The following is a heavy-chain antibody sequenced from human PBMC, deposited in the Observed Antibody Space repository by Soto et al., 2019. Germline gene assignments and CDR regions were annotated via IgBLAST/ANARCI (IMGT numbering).Heavy chain of an antibody. J-gene: IGHJ6*02. V-gene: IGHV4-31*03. Sequence: QVQLQETGPGLVKPSQTLSLTCTVSGGSTNSGDYYWSWIRQHPGKGLEWIGYISYSGSTYYNPSLKSRVTISLDTSKYQFSLKLSSVTAADTAVYYCARDGYYYGMDVWGQGTTVTVSS. CDR1: GGSTNSGDYY. CDR3: ARDGYYYGMDV. CDR2: ISYSGST.